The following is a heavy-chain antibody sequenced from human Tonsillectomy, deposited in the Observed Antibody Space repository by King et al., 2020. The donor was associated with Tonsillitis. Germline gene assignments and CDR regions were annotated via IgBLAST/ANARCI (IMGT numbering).Heavy chain of an antibody. V-gene: IGHV4-38-2*01. D-gene: IGHD3-10*01. J-gene: IGHJ4*02. Sequence: VQLQESGPGLVKPSETLSLTCAVSGYSISSGYYWGWIRQPPGKGLEWIATIYHSGSTYYNPSLKSRVTISVDTSKNQFSLKLSSVTAADTAVYYCARHSYGSGSYYKDYWGQGTLVTVSS. CDR2: IYHSGST. CDR1: GYSISSGYY. CDR3: ARHSYGSGSYYKDY.